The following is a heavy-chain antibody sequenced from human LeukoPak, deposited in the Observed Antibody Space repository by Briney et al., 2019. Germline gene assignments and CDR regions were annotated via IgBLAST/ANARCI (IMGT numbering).Heavy chain of an antibody. CDR3: ARQVGGSSGWYAARDFDY. D-gene: IGHD6-19*01. Sequence: SETLSLTCAVSGGSLSSSTYYWGWIRQSPGKGLEWIGNIYYSGRTYYNPSLKSRVTISVDTSKNQFSLKLSSVTAADTATYYCARQVGGSSGWYAARDFDYWGQGTLVTVSS. V-gene: IGHV4-39*01. CDR2: IYYSGRT. CDR1: GGSLSSSTYY. J-gene: IGHJ4*02.